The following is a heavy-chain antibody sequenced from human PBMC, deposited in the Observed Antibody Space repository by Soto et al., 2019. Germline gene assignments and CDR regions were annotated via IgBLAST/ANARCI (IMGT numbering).Heavy chain of an antibody. CDR1: GFTFSDHY. CDR2: TRNKAKSYTT. Sequence: EVQLVESGGNLVQPGGSLRLSCAASGFTFSDHYMDWVRQAPGKGLEWVARTRNKAKSYTTEYAASVKGRFTISRDNSQYSLYLQMSSLKTEDTAVYYFTRSSGSDRYLDLWGLGTLVTVSS. V-gene: IGHV3-72*01. J-gene: IGHJ2*01. CDR3: TRSSGSDRYLDL. D-gene: IGHD1-26*01.